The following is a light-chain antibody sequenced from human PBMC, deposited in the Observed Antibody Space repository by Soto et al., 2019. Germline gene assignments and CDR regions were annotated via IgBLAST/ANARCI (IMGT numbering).Light chain of an antibody. Sequence: EIVLTQSPGTLSLSPGERATLSCRASQSVSSSYLAWYQQKPGQAPRLLIYGASSRATGIPDRFSGSGSVTDFTLTISRLEPEDFAVYYCQQYGSSPCTFGQGNKREIK. V-gene: IGKV3-20*01. CDR2: GAS. CDR3: QQYGSSPCT. CDR1: QSVSSSY. J-gene: IGKJ2*02.